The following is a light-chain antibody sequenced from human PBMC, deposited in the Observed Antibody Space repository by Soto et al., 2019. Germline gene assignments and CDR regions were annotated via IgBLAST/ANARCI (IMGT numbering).Light chain of an antibody. CDR3: HHYGSTLLP. V-gene: IGKV3-20*01. J-gene: IGKJ4*01. Sequence: EIVLTQSPGTLSLSPGERATLSCRASQSVSSSYLAWYQQKPGQAPRLLIYGASSRATGIPDRFSGSGSGTDFTLIISRLEPEDFAVYYCHHYGSTLLPFGGGTKVEIK. CDR2: GAS. CDR1: QSVSSSY.